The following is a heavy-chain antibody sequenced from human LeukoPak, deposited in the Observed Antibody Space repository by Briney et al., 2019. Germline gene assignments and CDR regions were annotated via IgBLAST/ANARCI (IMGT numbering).Heavy chain of an antibody. J-gene: IGHJ6*02. CDR3: ARDRIVVVPAAIMGGYYYYGMDV. Sequence: SETLSLTCTVSGGSISSYYWSWIRQPAGKRLEWIGRIYTSGSTNYNPSLKSRVAMSVDTSKNQFSLKLSSVTAADTAVYYCARDRIVVVPAAIMGGYYYYGMDVWGQGTTVTVSS. V-gene: IGHV4-4*07. D-gene: IGHD2-2*01. CDR1: GGSISSYY. CDR2: IYTSGST.